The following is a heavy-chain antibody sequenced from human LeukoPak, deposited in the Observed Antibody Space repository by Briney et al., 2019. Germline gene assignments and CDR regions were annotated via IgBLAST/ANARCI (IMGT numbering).Heavy chain of an antibody. J-gene: IGHJ6*02. Sequence: GGSLRLSCAASGFTFSSYWMHWVRQAPGKGLVWVSRINSDGSSTSYADSVKGRFTISRDNVKNTLYLQMNSLRAEDTAVYYCASLSVAYYYYGMDVWGQGTTVTVSS. CDR2: INSDGSST. V-gene: IGHV3-74*01. CDR3: ASLSVAYYYYGMDV. D-gene: IGHD6-25*01. CDR1: GFTFSSYW.